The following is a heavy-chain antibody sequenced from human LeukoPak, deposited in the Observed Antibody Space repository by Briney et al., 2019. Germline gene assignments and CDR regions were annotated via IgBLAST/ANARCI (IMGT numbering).Heavy chain of an antibody. Sequence: SVKVSCKASGGTFSSYAISWVRQAPGQGLEWMGGIIPIFGTANYAQKLQGRVTITADESTSTAYMELSSLRSEDTAVYYCARNCGGDCFIPYFDYWGQGTLVTVSS. D-gene: IGHD2-21*01. CDR1: GGTFSSYA. CDR3: ARNCGGDCFIPYFDY. J-gene: IGHJ4*02. V-gene: IGHV1-69*01. CDR2: IIPIFGTA.